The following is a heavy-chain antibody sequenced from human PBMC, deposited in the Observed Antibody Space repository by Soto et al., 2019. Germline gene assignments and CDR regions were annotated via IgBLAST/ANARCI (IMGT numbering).Heavy chain of an antibody. CDR1: GGSISSSSYY. CDR3: ARPHYYDSSGYYSYGY. V-gene: IGHV4-39*01. D-gene: IGHD3-22*01. Sequence: QLQLQESGPGLVKPSETLSLTCTVSGGSISSSSYYWGWIRQPPGKGLEWIGSIYYSGSTYYNPSLKSRATISVDTSKNQFSLKLSSVTAADTAVYYCARPHYYDSSGYYSYGYWGQGTLVTVSS. J-gene: IGHJ4*02. CDR2: IYYSGST.